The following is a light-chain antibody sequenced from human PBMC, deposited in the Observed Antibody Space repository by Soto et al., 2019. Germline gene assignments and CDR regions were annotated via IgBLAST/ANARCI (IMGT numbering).Light chain of an antibody. CDR3: QVWDTRSDHYV. Sequence: SYELTQPPSVSVAPGQTATITCGGSNIGSKSVHWYQQKPGQAPVLVVYDNTDRPSGIPERSSGSNSGNTATLAISRVEAGDEADYYCQVWDTRSDHYVFGTGTKVTVL. CDR2: DNT. CDR1: NIGSKS. J-gene: IGLJ1*01. V-gene: IGLV3-21*02.